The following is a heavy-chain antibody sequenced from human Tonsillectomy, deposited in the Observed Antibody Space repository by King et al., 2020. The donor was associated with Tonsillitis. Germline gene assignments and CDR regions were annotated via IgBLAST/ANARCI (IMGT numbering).Heavy chain of an antibody. V-gene: IGHV3-23*04. D-gene: IGHD3-3*01. CDR3: AKLLRSGYHLYYMDV. CDR2: ISDSAGGT. CDR1: GFTFSSFA. Sequence: DVQLVESGGGLVQPGGSLRPSCAASGFTFSSFAMTWVRQAPGKGLEWVSSISDSAGGTYYADSVNGRFTISRDNSKNTLYLQVNGLRAEDTAVYYCAKLLRSGYHLYYMDVWGKGTTVTVSS. J-gene: IGHJ6*03.